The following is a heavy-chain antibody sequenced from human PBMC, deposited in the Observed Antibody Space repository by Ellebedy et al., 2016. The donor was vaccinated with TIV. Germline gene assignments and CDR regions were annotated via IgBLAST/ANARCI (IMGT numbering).Heavy chain of an antibody. Sequence: PGGSLRLSCAASGFTFTSYAMTWVRQAPGKGLEWVSAISGGGDNTYHAASVKGRFTISRDNSKNTLYLQMNSLRAEDTAIYYCAKLTTVSPGRDWFDPWGQGTLVTVSS. CDR1: GFTFTSYA. CDR2: ISGGGDNT. D-gene: IGHD1-1*01. CDR3: AKLTTVSPGRDWFDP. V-gene: IGHV3-23*01. J-gene: IGHJ5*02.